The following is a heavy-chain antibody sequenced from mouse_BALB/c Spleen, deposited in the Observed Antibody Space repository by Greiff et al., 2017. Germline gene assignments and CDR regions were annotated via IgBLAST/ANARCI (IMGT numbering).Heavy chain of an antibody. CDR2: ISDGGSYT. V-gene: IGHV5-4*02. CDR3: ARGTVYYAMDY. Sequence: EVQLQESGGGLVKPGGSLKLSCAASGFTFSDYYMYWVRQTPEKRLEWVATISDGGSYTYYPDSVKGRFTISRDNAKNNLYLQMSSLKSEDTAMYYCARGTVYYAMDYWGQGTSVTVSS. D-gene: IGHD4-1*01. CDR1: GFTFSDYY. J-gene: IGHJ4*01.